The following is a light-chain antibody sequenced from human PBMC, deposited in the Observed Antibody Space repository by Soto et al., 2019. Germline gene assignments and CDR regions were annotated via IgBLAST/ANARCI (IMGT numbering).Light chain of an antibody. CDR2: GAS. CDR1: QSVSSAY. Sequence: EIVLTQSLGTLSLSPGERATLSCRASQSVSSAYLAWYQQKPGQAPRLLVYGASTRATDIPARFSGSGSGTEFTLIISRLEPEDFAVYYCQQYGSSPWTFGQGSMVDIK. V-gene: IGKV3-20*01. J-gene: IGKJ1*01. CDR3: QQYGSSPWT.